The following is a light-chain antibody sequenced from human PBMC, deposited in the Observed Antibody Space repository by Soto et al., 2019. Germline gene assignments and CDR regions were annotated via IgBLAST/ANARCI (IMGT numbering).Light chain of an antibody. Sequence: QSVLTQPPSASGSPGQSVTISCTGTSSDVGGYNYVSWYQQHPGKAPKLMIYEVSKRPSGVPDRFSGSKSGNTASLTVSGLQAEXEADYYCSSYAGSNNWVFGGGTTLTVL. V-gene: IGLV2-8*01. CDR2: EVS. CDR1: SSDVGGYNY. CDR3: SSYAGSNNWV. J-gene: IGLJ3*02.